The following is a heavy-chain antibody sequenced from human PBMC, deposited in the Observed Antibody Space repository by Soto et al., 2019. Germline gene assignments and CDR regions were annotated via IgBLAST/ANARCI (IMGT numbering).Heavy chain of an antibody. CDR2: INPNSGGT. J-gene: IGHJ6*02. CDR1: GYTFTGYY. CDR3: ARDLLSLVLAAPYYYYGMDV. V-gene: IGHV1-2*04. Sequence: ASVKVSCKASGYTFTGYYMHWVRQAPGQGLEWMGWINPNSGGTNYAQKFQGWVTMTRDTSISTAYMELSRLRSDDTAVYYCARDLLSLVLAAPYYYYGMDVWGQGTTVTVCS. D-gene: IGHD2-15*01.